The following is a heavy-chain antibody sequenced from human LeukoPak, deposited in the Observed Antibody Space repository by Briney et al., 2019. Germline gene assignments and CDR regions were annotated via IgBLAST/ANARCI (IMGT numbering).Heavy chain of an antibody. CDR3: VRENNIGGAFDF. J-gene: IGHJ4*02. CDR2: IYVSGNT. D-gene: IGHD5-12*01. V-gene: IGHV4-4*07. Sequence: PPETLSLTCNVSGGSMSSYYWSWVRQSAGGGRIWIGRIYVSGNTNDNPSLRSRVAMSVDKSKNQFFLNLSSVTAADTAVYYCVRENNIGGAFDFWGQGTLVTVSS. CDR1: GGSMSSYY.